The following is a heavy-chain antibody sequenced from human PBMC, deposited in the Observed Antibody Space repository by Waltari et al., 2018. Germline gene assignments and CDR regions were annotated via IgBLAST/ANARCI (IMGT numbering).Heavy chain of an antibody. CDR1: GFTFSNYE. CDR3: ARDVYGDSLFDY. V-gene: IGHV3-48*03. CDR2: IMSRGSTI. D-gene: IGHD4-17*01. J-gene: IGHJ4*02. Sequence: EVQLVESGGGLVQPGGSMRLSCAASGFTFSNYEMTWVRQAPGKGLEWVSYIMSRGSTIYYADSAKGRFTISRDNAKNSLYLQMSSLRAEDTAVYFCARDVYGDSLFDYWGQGTLVTVSS.